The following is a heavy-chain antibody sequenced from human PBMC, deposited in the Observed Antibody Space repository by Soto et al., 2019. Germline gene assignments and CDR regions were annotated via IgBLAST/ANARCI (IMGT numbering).Heavy chain of an antibody. CDR1: GFTFSSYG. CDR2: IWYDGSNK. V-gene: IGHV3-33*01. CDR3: ARDGGSYWEEGMDV. D-gene: IGHD1-26*01. J-gene: IGHJ6*02. Sequence: QVQLVESGGGVVQPGRSLRLSCAASGFTFSSYGMHWVRQAPGKGLEWVAVIWYDGSNKYYADSVKGRFTISRDNSKNTLYLQMNSLRAEDTAVYYCARDGGSYWEEGMDVWGQGTTVTVSS.